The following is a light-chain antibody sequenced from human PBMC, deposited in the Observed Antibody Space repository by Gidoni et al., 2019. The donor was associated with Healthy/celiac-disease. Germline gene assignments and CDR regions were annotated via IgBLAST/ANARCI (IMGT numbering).Light chain of an antibody. J-gene: IGKJ1*01. CDR1: QSISSY. V-gene: IGKV1-39*01. Sequence: DIQMTQSPSSLSASVGDRVTITCRASQSISSYLNRYQQKPGKATKRLIYAASSLQSGVPSRFSGSGSGTDFTLTISRLQPEDFATYYSQRNWTFGEGTKVEIK. CDR2: AAS. CDR3: QRNWT.